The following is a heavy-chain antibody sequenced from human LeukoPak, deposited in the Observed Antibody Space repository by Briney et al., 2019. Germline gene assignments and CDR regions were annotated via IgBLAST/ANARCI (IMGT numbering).Heavy chain of an antibody. V-gene: IGHV3-30*18. D-gene: IGHD6-13*01. J-gene: IGHJ6*02. CDR2: ISYDGSNK. CDR3: AKDNQQLTPYYYYYGMDV. Sequence: PGRSLRLSCAASGFTFSSYGMHWVRLAPGKGLEWVAVISYDGSNKYYADSVKGRFTISRDNSKNTLYLQMNSLRAEDTAVYYCAKDNQQLTPYYYYYGMDVWGQGTTVTVSS. CDR1: GFTFSSYG.